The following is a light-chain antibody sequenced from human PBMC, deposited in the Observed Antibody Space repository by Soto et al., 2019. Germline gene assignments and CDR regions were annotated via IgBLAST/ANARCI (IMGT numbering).Light chain of an antibody. Sequence: DILMTQSPATVSVSLGDSVSLSCRANESISNNLAWYQQKPGQAPRLLIFSASTRAPGIPARVTGGGSGTQFSLTISSLQPEDFALDYCHQYNEWPRGTFGPGTKVEI. V-gene: IGKV3D-15*01. CDR3: HQYNEWPRGT. J-gene: IGKJ1*01. CDR1: ESISNN. CDR2: SAS.